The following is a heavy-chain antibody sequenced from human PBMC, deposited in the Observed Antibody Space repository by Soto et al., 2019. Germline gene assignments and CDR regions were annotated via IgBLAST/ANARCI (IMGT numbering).Heavy chain of an antibody. D-gene: IGHD4-17*01. Sequence: ASVKVSCKASGYTFTSYGISWVRQAPGQGLEWMGWISAYNGNTNYAQKLQGRVTMTTDTSTSTAYMELRSLRSDDTAVYYCARFGSSGEYLPEYLQLWAQGTLVTVSS. J-gene: IGHJ1*01. V-gene: IGHV1-18*01. CDR3: ARFGSSGEYLPEYLQL. CDR1: GYTFTSYG. CDR2: ISAYNGNT.